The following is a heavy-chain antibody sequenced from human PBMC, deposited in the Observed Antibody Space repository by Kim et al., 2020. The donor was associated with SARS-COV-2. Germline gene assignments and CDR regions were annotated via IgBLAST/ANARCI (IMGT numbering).Heavy chain of an antibody. Sequence: GGSLRLSCAASGFTFSSYWMHWVRQAPGKGLVWVSRINSDGSSTSYADSVKGRFTISRDNAKNTLYLQMNSLRAEDTAVYYCARERSDYDILTGYLAYYYYGMDVWGQGTTVTVSS. CDR2: INSDGSST. J-gene: IGHJ6*02. D-gene: IGHD3-9*01. CDR1: GFTFSSYW. V-gene: IGHV3-74*01. CDR3: ARERSDYDILTGYLAYYYYGMDV.